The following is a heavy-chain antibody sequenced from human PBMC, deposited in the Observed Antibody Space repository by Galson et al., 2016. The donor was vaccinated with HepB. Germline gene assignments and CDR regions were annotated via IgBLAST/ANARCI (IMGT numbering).Heavy chain of an antibody. Sequence: SLRLSCAASGFTFRNYVMHWVRQAPGKGLEWAAVILYDGSSKHYADSVKGRFIISRDNSKNTLFLQMDSLRPEDTAVYYCATDGSARGYFHNWGQGTLVTVSS. D-gene: IGHD2-15*01. CDR1: GFTFRNYV. J-gene: IGHJ4*02. CDR2: ILYDGSSK. CDR3: ATDGSARGYFHN. V-gene: IGHV3-30*04.